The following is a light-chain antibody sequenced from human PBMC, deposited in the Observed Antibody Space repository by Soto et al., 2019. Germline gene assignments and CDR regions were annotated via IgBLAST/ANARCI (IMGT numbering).Light chain of an antibody. Sequence: SVMSQSPDSMAVSLGERATXXXXSSQSVFYCSNNTNYLAWYQQKPGQPPKLLIYWASTRESGVPDRFSGSGSGTDFTLTISSLQAEDVAVYYCQQYYSPPLTFGQGTKVDI. CDR3: QQYYSPPLT. V-gene: IGKV4-1*01. CDR2: WAS. CDR1: QSVFYCSNNTNY. J-gene: IGKJ1*01.